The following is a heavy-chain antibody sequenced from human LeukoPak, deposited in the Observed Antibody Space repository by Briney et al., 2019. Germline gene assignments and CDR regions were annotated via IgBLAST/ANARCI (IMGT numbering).Heavy chain of an antibody. J-gene: IGHJ4*02. CDR2: ISAYNGNT. Sequence: ASVKVSCKASGYTFTGYYMHWVRQAPGQGLEWMGWISAYNGNTNYAQKLQGRVTMTTDTSTSTAYTELRSLRSDDTAVYYCARPYYDFWSGYYHFDYWGQGTLVTVSS. D-gene: IGHD3-3*01. CDR3: ARPYYDFWSGYYHFDY. V-gene: IGHV1-18*04. CDR1: GYTFTGYY.